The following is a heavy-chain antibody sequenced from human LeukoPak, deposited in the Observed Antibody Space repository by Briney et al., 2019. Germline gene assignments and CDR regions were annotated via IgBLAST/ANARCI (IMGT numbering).Heavy chain of an antibody. CDR1: GYSFSSYW. CDR3: ARRRSSSWLDY. Sequence: GESLKISCKGSGYSFSSYWIGWVRQMPGKGLEWMGIIYPGDSDTRYSPSFQGQVTISADKSINPAYLQWSSLKASDTAMYYCARRRSSSWLDYWGQGTLVSVSS. D-gene: IGHD6-13*01. V-gene: IGHV5-51*01. J-gene: IGHJ4*02. CDR2: IYPGDSDT.